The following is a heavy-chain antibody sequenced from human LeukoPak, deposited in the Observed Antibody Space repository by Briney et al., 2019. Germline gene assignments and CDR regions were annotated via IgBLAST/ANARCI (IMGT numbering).Heavy chain of an antibody. D-gene: IGHD3-10*01. Sequence: ASVKVSCKASGYTFTSYGISWVRQAPGQGLEWLGWISVYNGNTNYAQKLQGRVTMTTDTSTSTAYMELRSLRSDDTAVYYCARARRTRGPGVPIGYWGQGTLVTVSS. V-gene: IGHV1-18*01. CDR1: GYTFTSYG. CDR2: ISVYNGNT. J-gene: IGHJ4*02. CDR3: ARARRTRGPGVPIGY.